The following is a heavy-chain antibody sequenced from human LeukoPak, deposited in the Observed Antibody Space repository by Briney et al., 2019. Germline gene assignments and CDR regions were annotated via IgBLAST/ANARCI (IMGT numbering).Heavy chain of an antibody. Sequence: GGSLRLSCAASGFTLSSYWMHWVRQAPGKGLVWVSRISSDGSTTSYAESVKGRFTISRDNAKNTLYLQMNSLRAEDTAVYYCARDRGYASDYWGQGTLVIVSS. V-gene: IGHV3-74*01. D-gene: IGHD5-12*01. CDR2: ISSDGSTT. J-gene: IGHJ4*02. CDR1: GFTLSSYW. CDR3: ARDRGYASDY.